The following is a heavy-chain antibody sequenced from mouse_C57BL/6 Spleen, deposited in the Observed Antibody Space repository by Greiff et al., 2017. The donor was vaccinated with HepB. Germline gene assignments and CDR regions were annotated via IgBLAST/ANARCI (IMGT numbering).Heavy chain of an antibody. CDR2: ISSGSSTI. D-gene: IGHD1-1*01. CDR3: ARPLYGSSPYFDY. V-gene: IGHV5-17*01. CDR1: GFTFSDYG. Sequence: EVKLMESGGGLVRPGGSPTLSCAASGFTFSDYGMHWVRQAPEKGLEWVAYISSGSSTIYYADTVTGRFTIPRDNAKNTLFLQMTSLRSEDTAMYYCARPLYGSSPYFDYWGQGTTLTVSS. J-gene: IGHJ2*01.